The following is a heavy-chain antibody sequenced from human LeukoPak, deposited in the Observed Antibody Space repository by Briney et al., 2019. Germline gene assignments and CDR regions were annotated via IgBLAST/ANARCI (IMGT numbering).Heavy chain of an antibody. CDR2: IYHSSGRT. CDR1: GYSISNGYY. J-gene: IGHJ3*02. Sequence: PSETLSLTCGVSGYSISNGYYWGWIRQPPGKGLDWVGSIYHSSGRTYYSSSLRSRVTISVDTSKNQFFLKLSSVTDADTALYYCARSHNYYHHNSGYYTAFDIWGQGTMVTVSS. CDR3: ARSHNYYHHNSGYYTAFDI. V-gene: IGHV4-38-2*01. D-gene: IGHD3-22*01.